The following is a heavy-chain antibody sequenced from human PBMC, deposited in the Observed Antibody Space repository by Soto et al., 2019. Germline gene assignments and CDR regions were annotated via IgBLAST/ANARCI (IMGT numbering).Heavy chain of an antibody. CDR2: IIPVIGLT. J-gene: IGHJ3*02. V-gene: IGHV1-69*02. CDR3: AKNLAGTAQNAYGI. CDR1: GGTFTTYT. D-gene: IGHD2-8*02. Sequence: QVQLVQSGAEVKKPGSSVRVSCTVSGGTFTTYTIDWVRQAPGQGLEWMGRIIPVIGLTNYGLPGRVTITADKSTSTAYLELSGLKSEDTAMYYCAKNLAGTAQNAYGIWGQGTMVTVSS.